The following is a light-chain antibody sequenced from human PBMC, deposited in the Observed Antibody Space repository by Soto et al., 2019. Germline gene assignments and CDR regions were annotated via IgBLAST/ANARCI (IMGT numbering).Light chain of an antibody. J-gene: IGLJ3*02. CDR3: QSYDSSLSGWV. CDR2: GNT. CDR1: SSNIGAGYP. Sequence: QPVLTQPPSVSGAPGQRVTVSCIGSSSNIGAGYPVQWYQQLPGTAPQLLIYGNTNRHSGVPDRFSGSKSGTSASLAITGLQAEDEADYYCQSYDSSLSGWVFGGGTKVTVL. V-gene: IGLV1-40*01.